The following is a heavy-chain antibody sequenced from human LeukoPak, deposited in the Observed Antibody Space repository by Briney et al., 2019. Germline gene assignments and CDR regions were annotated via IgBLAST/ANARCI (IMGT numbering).Heavy chain of an antibody. CDR2: IYYTGRT. Sequence: SETLSLTCTVSGGSTSSSSYYWGWIPQPPGKGLEWIGNIYYTGRTYYNPSLKSRVTISVDTSKNQFSLKLSSVSAADTAVYYCARLYYYDSSGPPPWGQGTLVTVSS. V-gene: IGHV4-39*01. J-gene: IGHJ5*02. CDR3: ARLYYYDSSGPPP. D-gene: IGHD3-22*01. CDR1: GGSTSSSSYY.